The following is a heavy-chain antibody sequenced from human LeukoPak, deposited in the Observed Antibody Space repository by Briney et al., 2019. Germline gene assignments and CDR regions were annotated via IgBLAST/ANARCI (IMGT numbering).Heavy chain of an antibody. V-gene: IGHV3-30*18. CDR1: GFTFITYV. CDR3: AKDRGRSGLEIRGSYYFDY. D-gene: IGHD3-10*01. CDR2: LSGDGSKE. Sequence: GGSLRLSCAVSGFTFITYVIQWVRQAPGKGLEWVASLSGDGSKEKFADSAKSRFSLSRDYPKNTLYLQMDSLRPEDTAVYYCAKDRGRSGLEIRGSYYFDYWGQGSLVIVSS. J-gene: IGHJ4*02.